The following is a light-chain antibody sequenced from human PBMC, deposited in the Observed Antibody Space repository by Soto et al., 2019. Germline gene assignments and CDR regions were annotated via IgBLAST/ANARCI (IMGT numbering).Light chain of an antibody. CDR2: GAS. CDR1: QSVSSNY. V-gene: IGKV3-20*01. Sequence: VLTQSPGTLSLSQGERATRSCRASQSVSSNYVAWYQQKPGQAPRLLIFGASTRATGIPDRFSGSGSETDFTLTISRLEPEDFAVYHCQQYGDSPPTFGQGTKVDIK. J-gene: IGKJ1*01. CDR3: QQYGDSPPT.